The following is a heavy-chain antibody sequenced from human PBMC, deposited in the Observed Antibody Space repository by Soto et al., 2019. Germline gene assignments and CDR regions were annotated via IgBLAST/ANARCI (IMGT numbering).Heavy chain of an antibody. V-gene: IGHV3-15*01. CDR1: GFTFSNAW. J-gene: IGHJ6*02. Sequence: EVQLVESGGGLVKPGGSLRLSCEASGFTFSNAWMRWVRQAPGKGPEWVGRIKSKTDGGTIDHAAPVKGRFTISSDDSKNRLYLQSDSLKNEDTAIYYCTTEPDPRYRSGGTWYLVIVNPYYGMDVWGQGTTVTVSS. D-gene: IGHD2-15*01. CDR3: TTEPDPRYRSGGTWYLVIVNPYYGMDV. CDR2: IKSKTDGGTI.